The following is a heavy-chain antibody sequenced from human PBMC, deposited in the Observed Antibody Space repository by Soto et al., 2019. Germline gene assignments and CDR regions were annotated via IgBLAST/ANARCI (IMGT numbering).Heavy chain of an antibody. V-gene: IGHV4-59*08. CDR3: ARHLTGLDP. CDR1: GGSMNRYE. Sequence: SETLSLSCTVSGGSMNRYEWSLIRQPPGKGLEYVGYIHYSGSTSYNPSLKSRVTISIDTSKNQFSLRLSSVTAADTAVYYCARHLTGLDPWGQGTLVTVSS. CDR2: IHYSGST. J-gene: IGHJ5*02.